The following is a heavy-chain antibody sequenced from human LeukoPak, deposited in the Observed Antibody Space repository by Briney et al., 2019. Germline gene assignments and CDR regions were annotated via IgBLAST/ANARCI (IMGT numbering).Heavy chain of an antibody. CDR1: GFTFSSYE. CDR2: ISSSGSTI. CDR3: ARDGRGIAAAGTLDY. V-gene: IGHV3-48*03. J-gene: IGHJ4*02. D-gene: IGHD6-13*01. Sequence: GGSLRLSCAASGFTFSSYEMNWVRQAPEKGLEWVSYISSSGSTIYYADSVKGRFTISRDNAKNSLYLQMNSLRAEDTAVYYCARDGRGIAAAGTLDYWGQGTLVTVSS.